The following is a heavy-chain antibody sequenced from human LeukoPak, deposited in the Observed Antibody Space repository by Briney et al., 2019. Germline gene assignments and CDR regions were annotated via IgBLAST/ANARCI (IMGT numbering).Heavy chain of an antibody. J-gene: IGHJ4*02. V-gene: IGHV3-23*01. CDR3: AKGGVYGDYYFDY. CDR1: GFPFSSYA. Sequence: GGSLRLSCAASGFPFSSYAMSWVSQAPGRGLEWVSIISGSGGGTYYADSVKGRFTISGDNSKNTVYLQMNSLRAEDTALYYCAKGGVYGDYYFDYWGQGTLVTVSS. CDR2: ISGSGGGT. D-gene: IGHD4-17*01.